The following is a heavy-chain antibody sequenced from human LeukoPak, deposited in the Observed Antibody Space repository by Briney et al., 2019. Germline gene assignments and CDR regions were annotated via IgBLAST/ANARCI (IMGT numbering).Heavy chain of an antibody. Sequence: GGSLRLSCAASGFTFSSYAISWVRQAPGKGLEWVSSISGSGGSTYYADSVKGRFTISRDNSKNALYLQMNSLRAEDTAVYYCAKGTSGSYSTDFDSWGQVTLVTVSS. CDR1: GFTFSSYA. D-gene: IGHD1-26*01. J-gene: IGHJ4*02. V-gene: IGHV3-23*01. CDR2: ISGSGGST. CDR3: AKGTSGSYSTDFDS.